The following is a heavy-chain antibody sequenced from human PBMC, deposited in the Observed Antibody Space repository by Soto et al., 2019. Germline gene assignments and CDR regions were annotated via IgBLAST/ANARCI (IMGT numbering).Heavy chain of an antibody. D-gene: IGHD6-13*01. CDR1: GYSISSGYY. Sequence: SATLSLTCSVSGYSISSGYYWGWIRQPPGKGLEWIGSIYHSGSTYYNPSLKSRVTISVDTSKNQFSLKLSSVTAADTAVYYWARGGSSWSYQPRVWGKRTLVTV. J-gene: IGHJ1*01. CDR3: ARGGSSWSYQPRV. CDR2: IYHSGST. V-gene: IGHV4-38-2*02.